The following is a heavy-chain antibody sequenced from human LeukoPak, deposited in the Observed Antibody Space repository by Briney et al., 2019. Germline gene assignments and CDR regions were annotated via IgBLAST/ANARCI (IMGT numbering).Heavy chain of an antibody. CDR1: GYIFTTYW. CDR3: VRHGLGRSWFGFDY. J-gene: IGHJ4*02. D-gene: IGHD6-13*01. CDR2: IYPGDSDP. Sequence: GESLKISCKGSGYIFTTYWIGWVRQMPGKGLEWMGIIYPGDSDPRYSPSFQGQVTISADKSISTAYLQWSSLKASDSAMYYCVRHGLGRSWFGFDYWGQGTLVTVSS. V-gene: IGHV5-51*01.